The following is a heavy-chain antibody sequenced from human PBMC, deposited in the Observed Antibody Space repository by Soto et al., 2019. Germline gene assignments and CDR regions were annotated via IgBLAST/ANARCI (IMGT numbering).Heavy chain of an antibody. V-gene: IGHV3-30*04. Sequence: QVQLVESGGGVVQPERSLRLSCVASGFTFTNHVMHWVRQAPGKGLEWVALISFDGKYGPVHYMYYADSVKGRFTISRDNSKNTLYLQMNSLKAEDTAVYYCARDVGTFYYYCAMDVWGQGTTVTVSS. J-gene: IGHJ6*02. CDR3: ARDVGTFYYYCAMDV. CDR2: ISFDGKYGPVHYM. CDR1: GFTFTNHV.